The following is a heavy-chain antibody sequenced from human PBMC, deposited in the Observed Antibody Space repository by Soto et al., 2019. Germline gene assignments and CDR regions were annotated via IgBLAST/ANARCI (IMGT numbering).Heavy chain of an antibody. Sequence: PSETLSLTCTVSGCCISSSSYSWGWSRQPPGKGLEWIGRIYYSGSTYYNPSLKSRVTISVDTSKNQFSLKLSSVTAADTAVYYCARHPLWFGELLNWFDPWGQGTLVTVSS. V-gene: IGHV4-39*01. CDR1: GCCISSSSYS. D-gene: IGHD3-10*01. J-gene: IGHJ5*02. CDR2: IYYSGST. CDR3: ARHPLWFGELLNWFDP.